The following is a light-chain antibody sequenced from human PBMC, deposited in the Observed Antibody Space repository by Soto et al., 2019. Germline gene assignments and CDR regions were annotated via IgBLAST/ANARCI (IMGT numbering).Light chain of an antibody. V-gene: IGLV1-47*01. Sequence: QSVLTQPPSASGTPWQTVTISCSGSSSNIGSAYIYWYQHLPGTAPKLLIYRNNQRPSGVPDRFSASKSGTSASLAISGLRSEDDADYYCAAWDDSLVVFGGGTKLTVL. CDR3: AAWDDSLVV. CDR1: SSNIGSAY. J-gene: IGLJ2*01. CDR2: RNN.